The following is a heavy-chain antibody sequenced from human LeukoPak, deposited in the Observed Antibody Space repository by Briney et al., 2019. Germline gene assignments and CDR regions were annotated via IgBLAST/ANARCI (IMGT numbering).Heavy chain of an antibody. CDR1: GFTFSSYA. CDR2: ISGSGGST. CDR3: AKAMVGATVRAFDI. J-gene: IGHJ3*02. Sequence: GGSLRLSCAASGFTFSSYAMSWVRQAPGQGLEWVSAISGSGGSTYYADSVKGRFTISRDNSKNTLYLQMNSLRAEDTAIYYCAKAMVGATVRAFDIWGQGTMVTVSS. V-gene: IGHV3-23*01. D-gene: IGHD1-26*01.